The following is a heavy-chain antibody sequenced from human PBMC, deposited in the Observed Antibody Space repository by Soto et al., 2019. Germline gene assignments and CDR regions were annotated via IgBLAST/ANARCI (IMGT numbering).Heavy chain of an antibody. CDR1: GFTFSSYG. D-gene: IGHD2-2*01. J-gene: IGHJ4*02. CDR2: ISYDGSNK. CDR3: AKSGCSSTSCYHYFDY. Sequence: QVQLVESGGGVVQPGRSLRLSCAASGFTFSSYGMHWVRQAPGKGLEWVAVISYDGSNKYYADSVKGRFTISRDNSKNTLYLQMNSLRAEDTAVYYCAKSGCSSTSCYHYFDYWGQGTLVTVSS. V-gene: IGHV3-30*18.